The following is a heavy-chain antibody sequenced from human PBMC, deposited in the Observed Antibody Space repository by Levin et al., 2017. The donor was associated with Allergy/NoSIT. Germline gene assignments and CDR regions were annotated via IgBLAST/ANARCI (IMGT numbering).Heavy chain of an antibody. V-gene: IGHV4-30-4*01. Sequence: SETLSLTCTVSGDSISSGDKYWSWIRQSPGKGLEWVGYIFHSGRAYYNPSLKSRVVISIDTSKSQFSLRLNSVTAADTAVYYCASARRDVYNSGDYNWFDPWGQGTLVSVSS. D-gene: IGHD5-24*01. CDR3: ASARRDVYNSGDYNWFDP. CDR2: IFHSGRA. CDR1: GDSISSGDKY. J-gene: IGHJ5*02.